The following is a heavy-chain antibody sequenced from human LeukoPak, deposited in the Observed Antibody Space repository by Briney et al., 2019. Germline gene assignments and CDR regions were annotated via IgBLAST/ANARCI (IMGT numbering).Heavy chain of an antibody. CDR2: INHSGST. CDR3: ARRPPGIAAAGSFDP. J-gene: IGHJ5*02. D-gene: IGHD6-13*01. CDR1: GGSFSGHY. V-gene: IGHV4-34*01. Sequence: SETLSLTCAVYGGSFSGHYWSWIRQPPGKGLEWIGEINHSGSTNYDPSLKSRVTISVDTSKNQFSLKLSSVTAADTAVYYCARRPPGIAAAGSFDPWGQGTLVTVSS.